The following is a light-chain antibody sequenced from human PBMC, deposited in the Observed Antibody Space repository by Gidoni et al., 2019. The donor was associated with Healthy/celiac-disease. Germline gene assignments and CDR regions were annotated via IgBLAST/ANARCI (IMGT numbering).Light chain of an antibody. J-gene: IGKJ5*01. CDR1: QSISSY. V-gene: IGKV1-39*01. Sequence: DIQMTQSPSSLSASVGDRVTITCRESQSISSYLNWYQQKPRKAPKLLIYAASSLQSGVPSRFSGSGSGTDFTLTISSLQPEDFATYYCQQSYSTPDTFGQGTRLEIK. CDR2: AAS. CDR3: QQSYSTPDT.